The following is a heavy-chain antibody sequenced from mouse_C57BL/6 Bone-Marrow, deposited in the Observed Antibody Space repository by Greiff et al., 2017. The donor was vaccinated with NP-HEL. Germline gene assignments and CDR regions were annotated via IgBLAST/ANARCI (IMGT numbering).Heavy chain of an antibody. CDR2: INPSSGYT. CDR1: GYTFTSYT. D-gene: IGHD4-1*01. V-gene: IGHV1-4*01. Sequence: QVQLKQSGAELARPGASVKMSCKASGYTFTSYTMHWVKQRPGQGLEWIGYINPSSGYTKYNQKFKDKATLTADKSSSTAYMQLSSLTSEDSAVYYCARTSGTRAMDYWGQGTSVTVSS. CDR3: ARTSGTRAMDY. J-gene: IGHJ4*01.